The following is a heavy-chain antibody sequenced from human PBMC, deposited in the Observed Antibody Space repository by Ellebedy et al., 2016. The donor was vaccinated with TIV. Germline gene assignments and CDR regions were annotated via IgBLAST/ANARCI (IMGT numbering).Heavy chain of an antibody. CDR1: GFTFSSYA. CDR2: ISSNGGST. V-gene: IGHV3-64*02. Sequence: GESLKISCAASGFTFSSYAMHWVRQAPEKGLEYVSAISSNGGSTYYADSVKGRFTISRDNSKNTLYLQMGILRAEDMAVYYCARGSRNWYTPIDYWGQGTLVTVSS. D-gene: IGHD6-13*01. CDR3: ARGSRNWYTPIDY. J-gene: IGHJ4*02.